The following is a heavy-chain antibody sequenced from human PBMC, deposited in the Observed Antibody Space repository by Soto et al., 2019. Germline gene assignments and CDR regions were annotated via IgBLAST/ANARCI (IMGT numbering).Heavy chain of an antibody. D-gene: IGHD2-2*01. J-gene: IGHJ4*02. Sequence: GGSLRLSCAASGFTFSSYGMHWVRQAPGKGLEWVAVISYDGSNKYYADSVKGRFTISRDNSKNTLYLQMNSLRAEDTAVYYCAKDGPAPVVPAAMLFDYWGQGTLVTVSS. CDR3: AKDGPAPVVPAAMLFDY. V-gene: IGHV3-30*18. CDR1: GFTFSSYG. CDR2: ISYDGSNK.